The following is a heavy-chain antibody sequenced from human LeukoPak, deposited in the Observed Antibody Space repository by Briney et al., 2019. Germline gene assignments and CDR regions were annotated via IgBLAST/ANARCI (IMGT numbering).Heavy chain of an antibody. CDR3: ARGPQWRGDYYYMDV. Sequence: ASVKVSCKASGYIFTNFDINWVRQATGQGLEWMGWMNPNSGNKGYAQKFQGRVTMTMNTSITTAYMELSSLRSEDTAVYYCARGPQWRGDYYYMDVWGRGTTVTVSS. CDR1: GYIFTNFD. J-gene: IGHJ6*03. D-gene: IGHD6-19*01. V-gene: IGHV1-8*01. CDR2: MNPNSGNK.